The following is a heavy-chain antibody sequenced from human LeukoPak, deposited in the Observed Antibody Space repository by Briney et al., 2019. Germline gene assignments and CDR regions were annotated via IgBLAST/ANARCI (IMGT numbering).Heavy chain of an antibody. D-gene: IGHD3-3*01. CDR1: RFTFGKYW. CDR3: ARDQYDTWSRRGNFDS. CDR2: IKLDGSEK. Sequence: GGSLRLSCVASRFTFGKYWMSWVRQAPGKGLEWVANIKLDGSEKNYVDSVKGRFTISRDNTKNSLYLQMNSLRVEDTAVFYCARDQYDTWSRRGNFDSWGQGTLVIVSS. V-gene: IGHV3-7*03. J-gene: IGHJ4*02.